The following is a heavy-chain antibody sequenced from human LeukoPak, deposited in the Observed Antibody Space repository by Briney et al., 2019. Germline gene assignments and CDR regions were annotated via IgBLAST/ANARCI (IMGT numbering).Heavy chain of an antibody. Sequence: GASVKVSCKASGGTFSSYAISWVRQAPGQGLEWMGWISAYNGNTNYAQKLQGRVTMTTDTSTSTAYMELRSLRSDDTAVYYCARTVGDWGTLLHGLNDYWGQGTLVTVSS. J-gene: IGHJ4*02. D-gene: IGHD3-16*01. CDR3: ARTVGDWGTLLHGLNDY. V-gene: IGHV1-18*01. CDR2: ISAYNGNT. CDR1: GGTFSSYA.